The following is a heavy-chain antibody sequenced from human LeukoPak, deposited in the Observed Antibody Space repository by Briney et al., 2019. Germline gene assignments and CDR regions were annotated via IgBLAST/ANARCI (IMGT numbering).Heavy chain of an antibody. J-gene: IGHJ4*02. D-gene: IGHD2-2*01. CDR2: IYYSGST. CDR3: ARYQLGVFYFDY. Sequence: SETLSLTCTVSGGSISSGGYYWSWIRQHPGKGLEWIGYIYYSGSTYYNPSLKSRVTMSVDTSKNQFSLKLSSVTAADTAVYYCARYQLGVFYFDYWGQGTLVTVSS. CDR1: GGSISSGGYY. V-gene: IGHV4-31*03.